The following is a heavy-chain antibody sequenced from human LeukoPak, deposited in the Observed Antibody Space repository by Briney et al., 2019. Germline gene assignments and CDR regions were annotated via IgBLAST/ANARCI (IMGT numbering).Heavy chain of an antibody. Sequence: PSETLSLTCTVSGDSISSDYWSWIRKPPGKGLEWIGYMFYSGSTNYNPSLKSRVTISVDTSKNQFSLKLSSVTAADTAVYYCARRGVSTRWYFDLWGRGTLVTVSS. CDR2: MFYSGST. D-gene: IGHD2-15*01. CDR1: GDSISSDY. J-gene: IGHJ2*01. V-gene: IGHV4-59*08. CDR3: ARRGVSTRWYFDL.